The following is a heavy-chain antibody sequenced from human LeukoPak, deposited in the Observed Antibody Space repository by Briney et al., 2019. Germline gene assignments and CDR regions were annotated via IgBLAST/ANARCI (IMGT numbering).Heavy chain of an antibody. Sequence: GGSLRLSCAASGFTFSSYGMHWVRQAPGKGLEWVAVISYDGSNKYYADSVKGRFTISRDNSKNTLNLQMNSLRAEDTAVYYCAKMRTPTAHSGDAFDIWGQGTMVTVSS. D-gene: IGHD4-17*01. J-gene: IGHJ3*02. V-gene: IGHV3-30*18. CDR1: GFTFSSYG. CDR3: AKMRTPTAHSGDAFDI. CDR2: ISYDGSNK.